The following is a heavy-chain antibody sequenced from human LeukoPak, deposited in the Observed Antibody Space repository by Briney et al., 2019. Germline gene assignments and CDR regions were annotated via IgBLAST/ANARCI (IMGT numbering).Heavy chain of an antibody. CDR2: IYYSGST. J-gene: IGHJ6*03. V-gene: IGHV4-59*01. CDR1: GGSFSSYY. Sequence: SEALSLTCTVSGGSFSSYYWSWIRQPPGKGLEWIGYIYYSGSTNYNPSLKSGVTISVDTSTKQFSLKLVAVTAADTAVYYCAREGYTYGVKGYCYYCMDVWGKGTTVTVSS. CDR3: AREGYTYGVKGYCYYCMDV. D-gene: IGHD5-18*01.